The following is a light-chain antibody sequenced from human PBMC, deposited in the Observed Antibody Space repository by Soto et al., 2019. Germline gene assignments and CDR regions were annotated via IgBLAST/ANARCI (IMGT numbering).Light chain of an antibody. J-gene: IGKJ1*01. CDR1: QPINSW. Sequence: DIQMTQSPSTVSASVGDRVSITCRASQPINSWLAWHQQKPGKAPKVLIYKTSDLENGIPSRFSGRGSGTEFTHILTNLQPDDFATYICQQYYSRETFGPGTRVEV. CDR2: KTS. V-gene: IGKV1-5*03. CDR3: QQYYSRET.